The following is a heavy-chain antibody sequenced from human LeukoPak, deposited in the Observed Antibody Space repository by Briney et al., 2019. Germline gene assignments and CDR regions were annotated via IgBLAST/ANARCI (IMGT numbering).Heavy chain of an antibody. D-gene: IGHD2-15*01. CDR2: INPNSGGT. CDR3: ARDNSCSSSSCGNSYMDV. CDR1: GSTFTGYY. J-gene: IGHJ6*03. V-gene: IGHV1-2*02. Sequence: ASVKLSCKASGSTFTGYYMHWVRQAPGPGLEWMGWINPNSGGTNYAQKFQGRVTMTRDTSISTAYIDLNRLRSDDTGVYYCARDNSCSSSSCGNSYMDVWGKGTTVTVSS.